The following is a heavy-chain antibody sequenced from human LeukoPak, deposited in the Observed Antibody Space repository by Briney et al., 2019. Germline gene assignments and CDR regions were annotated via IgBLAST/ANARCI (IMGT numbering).Heavy chain of an antibody. Sequence: GASVKVSCKASGYTFSSYGISWVRQAPGQGLEWMGWISAYNANTNYAQKLQDRITMTKDTSTSTVFMELRSLTSDDTAVYYCAGKALNLGALGYGGQGTLVTVSS. CDR2: ISAYNANT. J-gene: IGHJ4*02. V-gene: IGHV1-18*04. CDR1: GYTFSSYG. D-gene: IGHD3-16*01. CDR3: AGKALNLGALGY.